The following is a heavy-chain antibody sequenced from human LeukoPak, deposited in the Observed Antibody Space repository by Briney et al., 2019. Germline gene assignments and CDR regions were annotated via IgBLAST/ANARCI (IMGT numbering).Heavy chain of an antibody. CDR3: ASSLLRSRSPEWDYYYGMDV. V-gene: IGHV4-39*01. CDR2: VYYSGNT. CDR1: GGSIISSSYS. Sequence: SETLSLTCTVSGGSIISSSYSWGWIRQPPGKGLEWIANVYYSGNTYYNPSLKSRVTISVDTSKNQFSLKLTSVTAADTAIYYCASSLLRSRSPEWDYYYGMDVWGQGTTVTVSS. D-gene: IGHD3-22*01. J-gene: IGHJ6*02.